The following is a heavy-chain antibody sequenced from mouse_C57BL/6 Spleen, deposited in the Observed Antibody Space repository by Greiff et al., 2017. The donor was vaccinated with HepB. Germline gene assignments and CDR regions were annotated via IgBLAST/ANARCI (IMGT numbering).Heavy chain of an antibody. CDR1: GYTFTSYT. D-gene: IGHD1-1*01. V-gene: IGHV1-4*01. CDR3: ARTPSTVVATRDFDV. J-gene: IGHJ1*03. Sequence: LQESGAELARPGASVKMSCKASGYTFTSYTMHWVKQRPGQGLEWIGYINPSSGYTKYNQKFKDKATLTADKSSSTAYMQLSSLTSEDSAVYYCARTPSTVVATRDFDVWGTGTTVTVSS. CDR2: INPSSGYT.